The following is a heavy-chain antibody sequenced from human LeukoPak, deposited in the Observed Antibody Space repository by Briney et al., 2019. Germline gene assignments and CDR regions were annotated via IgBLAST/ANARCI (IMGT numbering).Heavy chain of an antibody. J-gene: IGHJ6*02. Sequence: ASVKVSCKASGYTFTSYYMHWVRQAPGQGLEWMGIINPSGGSTSYAQKFQGRVTMTRDTSTSTVYMELSSLRSEDTAVYYCARVGVDLEYCGGSCYSNYYYYGMDVWGQGTTVTVSS. CDR1: GYTFTSYY. CDR3: ARVGVDLEYCGGSCYSNYYYYGMDV. V-gene: IGHV1-46*01. D-gene: IGHD2-15*01. CDR2: INPSGGST.